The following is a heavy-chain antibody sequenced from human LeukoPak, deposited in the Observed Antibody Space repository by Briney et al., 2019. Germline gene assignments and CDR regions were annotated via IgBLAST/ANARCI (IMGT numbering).Heavy chain of an antibody. CDR2: ISGSGGST. CDR1: GFTFRTYG. J-gene: IGHJ4*02. Sequence: GGSLRLSCAASGFTFRTYGMSWVRQAPGKGLEWVSTISGSGGSTYYADSVKGRFTISRDNSKNSLYLQMNSLRTEDTALYYCAKDNGYGHNPLDYWGQGTLVTVSS. D-gene: IGHD4-17*01. V-gene: IGHV3-23*01. CDR3: AKDNGYGHNPLDY.